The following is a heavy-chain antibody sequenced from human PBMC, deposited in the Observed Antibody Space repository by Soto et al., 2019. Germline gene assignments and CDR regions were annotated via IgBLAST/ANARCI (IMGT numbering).Heavy chain of an antibody. D-gene: IGHD3-3*01. J-gene: IGHJ6*02. V-gene: IGHV4-59*08. CDR2: IYSSGST. CDR1: GGSISNYY. Sequence: SETLSLTCTGSGGSISNYYWNWIRQSPGKGLEWIGYIYSSGSTHYNPSLQNRVTISIDTSKNQFSLKLSSVTAADTAVYYCPSSITIFGYYYGMDVWGQGTTVTVSS. CDR3: PSSITIFGYYYGMDV.